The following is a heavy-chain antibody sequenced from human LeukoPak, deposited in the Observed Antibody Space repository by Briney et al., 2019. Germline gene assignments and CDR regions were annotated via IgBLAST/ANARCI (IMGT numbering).Heavy chain of an antibody. J-gene: IGHJ3*02. CDR3: AKGRLAYDAFDI. D-gene: IGHD3-9*01. V-gene: IGHV3-9*01. Sequence: PGRSLRLSCAASGFTFDDYAMHWVRQAPGKGLEWVSGISWNSGSIGYADSVKGRFTISRDNAKNSLYLQMNSLRAEDTALYYCAKGRLAYDAFDIWCQGTMVTVSS. CDR1: GFTFDDYA. CDR2: ISWNSGSI.